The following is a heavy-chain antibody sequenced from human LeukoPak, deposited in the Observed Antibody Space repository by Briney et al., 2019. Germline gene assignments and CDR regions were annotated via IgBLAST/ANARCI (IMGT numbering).Heavy chain of an antibody. CDR2: IYYSGST. CDR1: GGSISSSSYY. D-gene: IGHD3-16*02. J-gene: IGHJ4*02. CDR3: ARGNSYDYVWGSYRYTPFDY. V-gene: IGHV4-39*01. Sequence: SETLSLTCTVSGGSISSSSYYWGWIRQPPGKGLEWIGSIYYSGSTYYNPSLKSRVTISVDTSKNQFSLKLSSVTAADTAVYYCARGNSYDYVWGSYRYTPFDYWGQGTLVTVSS.